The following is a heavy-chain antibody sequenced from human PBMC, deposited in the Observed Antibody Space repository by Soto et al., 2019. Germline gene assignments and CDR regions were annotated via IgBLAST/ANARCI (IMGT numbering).Heavy chain of an antibody. CDR1: GYTFTSYY. J-gene: IGHJ6*02. V-gene: IGHV1-46*01. CDR2: INPSGGST. D-gene: IGHD3-22*01. CDR3: ARDNYDSSGSLYYYYGMDV. Sequence: GXSVKVSCKAAGYTFTSYYMHWVRQAPVQGLEWMGIINPSGGSTSYAQKFQGRVTMTRDTSTSTVYMELSSLRSEDTAVYYCARDNYDSSGSLYYYYGMDVWGQATTVTVSS.